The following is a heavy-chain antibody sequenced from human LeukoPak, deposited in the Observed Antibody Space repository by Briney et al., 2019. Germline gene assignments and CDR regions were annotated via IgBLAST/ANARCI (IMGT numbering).Heavy chain of an antibody. D-gene: IGHD2-2*01. CDR1: GYPFTRYG. Sequence: GASVKVSCKASGYPFTRYGISWVRQAPGQGLEWMGWINPDNGNTKYAQKFQGRVTMTTDTSTSTARMELRSLRSDDTAVYYCATYYCSTTSCYPYFFDYWGQGTLVTVSS. CDR3: ATYYCSTTSCYPYFFDY. V-gene: IGHV1-18*01. CDR2: INPDNGNT. J-gene: IGHJ4*02.